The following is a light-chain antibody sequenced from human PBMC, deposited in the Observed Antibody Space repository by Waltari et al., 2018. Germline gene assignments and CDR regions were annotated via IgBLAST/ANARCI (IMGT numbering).Light chain of an antibody. J-gene: IGKJ4*01. CDR1: SVLYSSNNKNY. CDR3: QQYYRTPLT. V-gene: IGKV4-1*01. CDR2: WAS. Sequence: SVLYSSNNKNYLAWYQQKPGQPPKLLIYWASTRESGVPDRFSGSGSVTDFTLTISSLQAEDVAVYYCQQYYRTPLTFGGGTKVEIK.